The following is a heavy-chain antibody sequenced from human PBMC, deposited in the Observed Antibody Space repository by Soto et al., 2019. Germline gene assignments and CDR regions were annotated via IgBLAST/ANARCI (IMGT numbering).Heavy chain of an antibody. J-gene: IGHJ4*02. CDR3: ARDPSAGDSAGY. D-gene: IGHD2-21*01. CDR2: IIPILGIA. CDR1: GGTFSSYT. Sequence: QVQLVQSGAEVKKPGSSVKVSCKASGGTFSSYTISWVRQAPGQGLEWMGRIIPILGIANYAQKFQGRVPITADKSTSTAVRALSSLRSEDTAVYYCARDPSAGDSAGYWGQGTLVTVSS. V-gene: IGHV1-69*08.